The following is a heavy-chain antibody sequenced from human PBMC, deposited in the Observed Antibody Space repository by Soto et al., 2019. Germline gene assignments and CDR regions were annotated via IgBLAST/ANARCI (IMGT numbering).Heavy chain of an antibody. CDR3: ARRVNRNWFDP. D-gene: IGHD2-21*01. CDR1: GGSISSSSYY. CDR2: IYYSGST. V-gene: IGHV4-39*01. Sequence: SETLSLTCTVSGGSISSSSYYWGWIRQPPGKGLEWIGSIYYSGSTYYNPSLKSRVTISVDTSKNQFSLKLSSVTAADTAVYYCARRVNRNWFDPWGQGTLVTVSS. J-gene: IGHJ5*02.